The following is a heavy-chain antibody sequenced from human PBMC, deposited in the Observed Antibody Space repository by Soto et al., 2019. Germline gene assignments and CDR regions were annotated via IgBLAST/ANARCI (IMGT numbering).Heavy chain of an antibody. CDR3: ARVEGSWYYYYYGMDV. CDR2: IWYDGSNK. CDR1: GFTFSSYG. V-gene: IGHV3-33*01. Sequence: QVQLVESGGGVVQPGRSLRLSCAASGFTFSSYGMHWVRQAPGKGLGWVAVIWYDGSNKYYADSVKGRFTISRDNSKNTLYLQMNSLRAEDTAVYYCARVEGSWYYYYYGMDVWGQGTTVTVSS. D-gene: IGHD6-13*01. J-gene: IGHJ6*02.